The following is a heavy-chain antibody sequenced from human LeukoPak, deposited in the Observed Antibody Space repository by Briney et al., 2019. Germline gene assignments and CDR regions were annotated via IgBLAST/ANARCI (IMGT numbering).Heavy chain of an antibody. V-gene: IGHV4-34*01. CDR3: ARGAHYYDILTGYPRPQYYFDY. J-gene: IGHJ4*02. CDR2: INHSGST. CDR1: GVSFSGYY. Sequence: SETLSFTCAVYGVSFSGYYWSWIRQPPGKGLEWSGEINHSGSTNYNQFLKSRVTISVYTSKNQFSLKLSSVTAADTAVYNCARGAHYYDILTGYPRPQYYFDYWGQGTLVTVSS. D-gene: IGHD3-9*01.